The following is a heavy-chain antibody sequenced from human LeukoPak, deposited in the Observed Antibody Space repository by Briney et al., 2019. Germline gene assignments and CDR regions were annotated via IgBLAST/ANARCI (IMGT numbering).Heavy chain of an antibody. CDR3: ARGRATDFFDY. D-gene: IGHD1-26*01. CDR1: GYTFTGHY. Sequence: ASVKVSCKASGYTFTGHYMHWVRQAPGQGLEWMGWINLHSDGTNYAQNFQGRVIMTGDTSISTAYMELSRLRSDDTAVYYCARGRATDFFDYWGQGTLVTVSS. V-gene: IGHV1-2*02. J-gene: IGHJ4*02. CDR2: INLHSDGT.